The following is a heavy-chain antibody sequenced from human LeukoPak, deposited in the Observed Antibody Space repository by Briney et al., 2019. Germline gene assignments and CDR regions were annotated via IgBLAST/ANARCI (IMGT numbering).Heavy chain of an antibody. Sequence: SVKVSCKASGFTSTNFAVQWVRQARGQRLEWIGWIIVGSGSTKCAQDFQERVTITRDLSTSTLYMELRSLTSEDTAVYYCAADLSNPRMGASYLDSWGQGTLVTVSS. V-gene: IGHV1-58*01. D-gene: IGHD3-16*01. CDR3: AADLSNPRMGASYLDS. CDR2: IIVGSGST. CDR1: GFTSTNFA. J-gene: IGHJ4*02.